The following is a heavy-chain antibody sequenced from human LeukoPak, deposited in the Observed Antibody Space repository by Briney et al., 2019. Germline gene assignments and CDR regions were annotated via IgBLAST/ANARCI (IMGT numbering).Heavy chain of an antibody. V-gene: IGHV1-8*01. CDR3: ARVAPVVTSHYYYYGMDV. Sequence: ASVKVSCKASGYTFTSYDINWVRQATGQGLEWMGWMNPNSGNTGYAQKFQGRVTMTRNTSISTAYMELSSLRAEDTAVYYCARVAPVVTSHYYYYGMDVWGQGTTVTVSS. CDR2: MNPNSGNT. D-gene: IGHD2-15*01. J-gene: IGHJ6*02. CDR1: GYTFTSYD.